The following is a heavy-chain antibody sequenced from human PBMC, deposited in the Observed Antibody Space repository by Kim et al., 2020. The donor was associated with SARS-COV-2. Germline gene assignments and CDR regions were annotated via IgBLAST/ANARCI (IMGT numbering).Heavy chain of an antibody. J-gene: IGHJ4*02. D-gene: IGHD2-2*01. CDR3: ARDQDPNYCSSTSCYGGGAY. CDR2: ISYDGSNK. V-gene: IGHV3-30*04. CDR1: GFTFSSYA. Sequence: GGSLRLSCAASGFTFSSYAMHWVRQAPGKGLEWVAVISYDGSNKYYADSVKGRFTISRDNSKNTLYLQMNSLRAEDTAVYYCARDQDPNYCSSTSCYGGGAYWGEGTLGTVSS.